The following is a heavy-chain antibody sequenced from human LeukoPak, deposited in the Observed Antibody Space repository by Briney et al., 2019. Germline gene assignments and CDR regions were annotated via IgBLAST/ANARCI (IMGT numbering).Heavy chain of an antibody. CDR3: TATYCSSTSCSNFDY. CDR1: GFTFSNAW. CDR2: IKSKTDGGTT. D-gene: IGHD2-2*01. J-gene: IGHJ4*02. V-gene: IGHV3-15*01. Sequence: PGGSLRLSCAASGFTFSNAWMSWVRQAPGKGLEWVGRIKSKTDGGTTDYAAPVKGRFTISRDDSKNTLYLQMNSLKTEDTAVYYCTATYCSSTSCSNFDYWGQGTLVTVSS.